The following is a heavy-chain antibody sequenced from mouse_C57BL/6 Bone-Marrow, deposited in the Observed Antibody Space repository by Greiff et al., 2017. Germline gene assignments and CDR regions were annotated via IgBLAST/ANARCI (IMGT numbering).Heavy chain of an antibody. CDR2: IDPSDSYT. V-gene: IGHV1-59*01. CDR3: AREVYYFDY. Sequence: QVQLQQPGAELVRPGTSVKLSCKASGYTFTSYWMHWVKQRPGQGLEWIGVIDPSDSYTNYNQKFKGKATVTVDTSSSTAYMQLSSLTSEDSAVYYCAREVYYFDYWGQGTTLTVSS. CDR1: GYTFTSYW. J-gene: IGHJ2*01.